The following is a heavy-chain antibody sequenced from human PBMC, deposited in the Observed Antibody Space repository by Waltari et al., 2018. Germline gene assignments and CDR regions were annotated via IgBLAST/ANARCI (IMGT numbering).Heavy chain of an antibody. J-gene: IGHJ3*01. CDR3: ARLLNGAFDF. CDR2: TYHSGGT. V-gene: IGHV4-38-2*01. D-gene: IGHD2-8*01. Sequence: QVQLQESGPGLEKPSETLSLTCAVSGYSISSGYYWGWIRQPPGKGLEWIGRTYHSGGTYYNPALKSRVTLSVDTSKNQFSLKLSAVTTADTAVYYCARLLNGAFDFWGQGTMVTVSS. CDR1: GYSISSGYY.